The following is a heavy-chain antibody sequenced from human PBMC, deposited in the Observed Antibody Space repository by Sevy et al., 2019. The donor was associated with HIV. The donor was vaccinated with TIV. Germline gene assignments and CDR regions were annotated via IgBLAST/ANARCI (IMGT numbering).Heavy chain of an antibody. D-gene: IGHD3-3*01. CDR3: ATDLAWSDD. CDR1: GFDFFNAW. Sequence: GGSLRLSCAASGFDFFNAWMTWVRQAPGKGLEWVGHIKRKTDGETTDYAAPVKGRCTISRYDSADTLHLHMDRLTVEDTAVYFCATDLAWSDDWGQGTLVTVSS. V-gene: IGHV3-15*01. CDR2: IKRKTDGETT. J-gene: IGHJ4*02.